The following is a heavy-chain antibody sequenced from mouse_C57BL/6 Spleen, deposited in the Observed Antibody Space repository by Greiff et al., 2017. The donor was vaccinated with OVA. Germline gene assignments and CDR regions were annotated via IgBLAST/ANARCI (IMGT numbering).Heavy chain of an antibody. V-gene: IGHV14-2*01. CDR3: ARVYDYDGYAMDY. Sequence: VQLKQSGAELVKPGASVKLSCTASGFNIKDYYMHWVKQRTEQGLEWIGRIGPEDAETKYAPKFQGKATITADTSSNTAYLQLSSLTSEDTAVYYCARVYDYDGYAMDYWGQGTSVTVSS. CDR2: IGPEDAET. CDR1: GFNIKDYY. D-gene: IGHD2-4*01. J-gene: IGHJ4*01.